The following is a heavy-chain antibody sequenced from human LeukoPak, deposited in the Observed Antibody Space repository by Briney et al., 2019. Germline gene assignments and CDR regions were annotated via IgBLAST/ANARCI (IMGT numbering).Heavy chain of an antibody. D-gene: IGHD5-12*01. CDR1: GFTFTSYA. V-gene: IGHV3-30-3*01. J-gene: IGHJ4*02. CDR2: ISYDGSNK. CDR3: ARLDIVATNGDFDY. Sequence: PGGSLRLSCAASGFTFTSYAMHWVRQAPGKGLEGVAVISYDGSNKYYAASVKGRFTISRDNSKNSLYLQMNSLRAEDTAVYYCARLDIVATNGDFDYWGQGTLVTVSS.